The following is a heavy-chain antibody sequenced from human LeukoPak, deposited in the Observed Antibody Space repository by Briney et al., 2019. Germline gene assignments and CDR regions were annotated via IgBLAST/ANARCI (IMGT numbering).Heavy chain of an antibody. V-gene: IGHV4-59*01. CDR3: ARVIYNGSGSYDYFDY. J-gene: IGHJ4*02. CDR1: GGSISSYY. D-gene: IGHD3-10*01. CDR2: IYYSGST. Sequence: SETLSLTCTVSGGSISSYYWSWIRQPPGKGLEWIGYIYYSGSTNYNPSLKSRVTISVDTSKNQFSLKLSSVTAADTAVYYCARVIYNGSGSYDYFDYWGQGTLVTVSS.